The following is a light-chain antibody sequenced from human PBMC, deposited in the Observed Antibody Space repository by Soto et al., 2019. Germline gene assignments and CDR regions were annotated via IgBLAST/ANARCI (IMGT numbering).Light chain of an antibody. V-gene: IGKV3-20*01. CDR1: QTVSSDY. CDR3: QQYGTSPAYT. CDR2: GAT. Sequence: DIVLTQSPGTLSLSPGERATLSCRASQTVSSDYLAWYQQRPGQVVRLLIYGATSRAPGIPDRFSGSGSGTDFTLTISRLEPEDFAVYYCQQYGTSPAYTFGQGTKLEIK. J-gene: IGKJ2*01.